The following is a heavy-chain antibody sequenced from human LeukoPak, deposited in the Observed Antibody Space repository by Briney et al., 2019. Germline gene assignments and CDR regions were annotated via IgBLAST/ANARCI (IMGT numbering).Heavy chain of an antibody. V-gene: IGHV1-46*01. J-gene: IGHJ5*02. CDR1: GDTFTNYY. CDR2: INPSGGST. CDR3: GRDHRTGIVAGRMYNHFDP. D-gene: IGHD1-14*01. Sequence: ASVKVSCKASGDTFTNYYMHWVRQAPGQGLEWMGLINPSGGSTRYAQEFQGRVTMTRDTSTSTVYVELRSLRSEDTAVYYCGRDHRTGIVAGRMYNHFDPWGQGTLVTVSS.